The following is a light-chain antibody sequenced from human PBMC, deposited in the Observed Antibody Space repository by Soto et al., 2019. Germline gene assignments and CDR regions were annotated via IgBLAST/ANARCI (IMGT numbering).Light chain of an antibody. J-gene: IGKJ3*01. CDR1: QNIFTY. Sequence: IHMTQSPATLSASVGDRVTISCRASQNIFTYLAWYQQKPGKAPKLLIFDASTLQSGVPPRFSGSGSGTEFTLTISSLPPDDFATYYCQHYTLYSASFGPGTKVDI. CDR2: DAS. CDR3: QHYTLYSAS. V-gene: IGKV1-5*01.